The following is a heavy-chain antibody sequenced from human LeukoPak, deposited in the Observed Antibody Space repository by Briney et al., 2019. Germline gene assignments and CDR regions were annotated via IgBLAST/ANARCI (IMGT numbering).Heavy chain of an antibody. CDR3: VKDPFYGGNPLYYFDY. CDR2: ITGDGGRT. CDR1: GFTFSSYA. D-gene: IGHD4-23*01. J-gene: IGHJ4*02. Sequence: GGSLRLSCSASGFTFSSYAMHWVRQAPGKGLECVSAITGDGGRTYYADSVKGRFTISRDNSKNTLYLQMNSLRAEDTAVYYCVKDPFYGGNPLYYFDYWGQGTLVTVSS. V-gene: IGHV3-64D*06.